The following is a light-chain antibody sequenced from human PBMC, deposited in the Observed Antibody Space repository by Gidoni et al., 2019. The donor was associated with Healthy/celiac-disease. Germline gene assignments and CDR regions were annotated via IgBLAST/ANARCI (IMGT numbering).Light chain of an antibody. CDR3: QKYNSAPWT. CDR1: QGISNY. V-gene: IGKV1-27*01. CDR2: AAS. Sequence: DIQMTQSPSSLSASVGDRVTSTCRASQGISNYLAWYQQKPGKVPKLLIYAASTLQSGVPSRFSGSGSGTDFTLTISSLQPEDGATYYCQKYNSAPWTFGQGTKVEIK. J-gene: IGKJ1*01.